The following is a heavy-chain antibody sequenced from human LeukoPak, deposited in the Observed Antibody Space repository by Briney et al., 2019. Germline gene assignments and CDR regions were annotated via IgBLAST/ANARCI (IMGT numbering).Heavy chain of an antibody. CDR1: GYTFTTYA. CDR2: IDAGNAKT. Sequence: ASVKVSCKASGYTFTTYAIHWVRQAPGQRLEWMGWIDAGNAKTRYSQKFQGRVTITADKSTSTAYMELSSLRSEDTAVYYCARDTYYYGSGSPSYWGQGTLVTVSS. J-gene: IGHJ4*02. CDR3: ARDTYYYGSGSPSY. D-gene: IGHD3-10*01. V-gene: IGHV1-3*01.